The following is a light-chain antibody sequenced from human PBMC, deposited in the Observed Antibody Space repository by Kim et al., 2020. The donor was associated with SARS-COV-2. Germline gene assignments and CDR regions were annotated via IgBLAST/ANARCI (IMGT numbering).Light chain of an antibody. V-gene: IGLV3-1*01. J-gene: IGLJ3*02. Sequence: SYELTQPPSVSVSPGQTVTITCSGDKLGDKYSSWYQQQPGQAPVLVIYQDTKRPSGIPERFVGSNSGNTATLTNSGAQAMDEADYYCQAWDNTWVFGGGTQLTVL. CDR2: QDT. CDR1: KLGDKY. CDR3: QAWDNTWV.